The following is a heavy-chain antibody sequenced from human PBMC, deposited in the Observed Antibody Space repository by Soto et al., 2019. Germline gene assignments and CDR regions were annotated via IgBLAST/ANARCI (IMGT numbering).Heavy chain of an antibody. J-gene: IGHJ3*01. CDR1: GYSFTGYG. CDR3: ARGRGYSLIPVVDDAVDV. D-gene: IGHD5-12*01. CDR2: ITTYNGDT. V-gene: IGHV1-18*04. Sequence: GASVKVSCKASGYSFTGYGINWVRQAPGQGLQWLGRITTYNGDTNYAQNFQGGVTMTTDTSTSTTYMELRSLRSDDTAVYFCARGRGYSLIPVVDDAVDVWGQGTLVTVSS.